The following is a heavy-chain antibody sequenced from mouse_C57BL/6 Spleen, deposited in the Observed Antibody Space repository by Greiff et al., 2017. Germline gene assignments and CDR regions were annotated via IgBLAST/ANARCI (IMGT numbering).Heavy chain of an antibody. Sequence: EVQVVESEGGLVQPGSSVKLSCTASGFTFSDYYMAWVRQVPEKGLEWVANINYDGSSTYYLDSLKSRFIISRDNANNILYLQMSSLKSEDTATYYCGGEDYRRYFDVWGTGTTVTVSS. V-gene: IGHV5-16*01. D-gene: IGHD2-4*01. CDR1: GFTFSDYY. CDR3: GGEDYRRYFDV. J-gene: IGHJ1*03. CDR2: INYDGSST.